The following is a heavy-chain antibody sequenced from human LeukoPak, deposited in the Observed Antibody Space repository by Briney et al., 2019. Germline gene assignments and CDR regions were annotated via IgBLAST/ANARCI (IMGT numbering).Heavy chain of an antibody. V-gene: IGHV3-23*01. Sequence: LTGGSLRLSCATSGFTFSSYAMSWVRQAPGKGLEWVSGLHADSGMTYYADSVKGRFTFSRDNSKNTLYLQMNSLRAEDTAVYYCAKEYCSNSVCHSLDYWGQGTLVTVSS. J-gene: IGHJ4*02. D-gene: IGHD2-8*01. CDR1: GFTFSSYA. CDR2: LHADSGMT. CDR3: AKEYCSNSVCHSLDY.